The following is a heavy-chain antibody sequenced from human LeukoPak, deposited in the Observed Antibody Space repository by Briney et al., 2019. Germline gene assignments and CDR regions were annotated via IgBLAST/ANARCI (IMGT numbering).Heavy chain of an antibody. D-gene: IGHD5-12*01. V-gene: IGHV3-15*01. Sequence: PGGSLRLSCAASGFTFSNAWMSWVRQAPGKGLEWVGRIKSKTDGGTTDYAAPVKGRFTISRDDSKNTLYLQMNSLKTEDTAVYYCTTDVRRSGYVLLDYGMDVWGQGTTVTVSS. J-gene: IGHJ6*02. CDR1: GFTFSNAW. CDR2: IKSKTDGGTT. CDR3: TTDVRRSGYVLLDYGMDV.